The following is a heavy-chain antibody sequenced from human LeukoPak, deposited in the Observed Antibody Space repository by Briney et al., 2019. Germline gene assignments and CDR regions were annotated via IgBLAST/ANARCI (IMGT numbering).Heavy chain of an antibody. CDR1: GGSISSGSYY. D-gene: IGHD1-1*01. V-gene: IGHV4-61*02. CDR2: IYTSGST. J-gene: IGHJ3*02. CDR3: ASTPTRNAFDI. Sequence: SQTLSLTRTVSGGSISSGSYYWSWLRQPAGKGLEWIGRIYTSGSTNYNPSLKSRVTISVDTSKNQFSLKLSSVTAADTAVYYCASTPTRNAFDIWGQGTMVTVSS.